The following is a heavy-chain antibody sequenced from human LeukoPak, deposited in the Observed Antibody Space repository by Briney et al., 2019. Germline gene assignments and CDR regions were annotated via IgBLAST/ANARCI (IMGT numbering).Heavy chain of an antibody. CDR1: GGSFSGYH. D-gene: IGHD3-10*01. CDR3: ARATGH. V-gene: IGHV4-34*01. CDR2: INHSGST. Sequence: SETLSLTCAVYGGSFSGYHWSWIRQPPGKGLEWIGEINHSGSTNYNPSLKSRVTISVDTSKNQFSLKLSSVTAADTAVYYCARATGHWGQGTLVTVSS. J-gene: IGHJ4*02.